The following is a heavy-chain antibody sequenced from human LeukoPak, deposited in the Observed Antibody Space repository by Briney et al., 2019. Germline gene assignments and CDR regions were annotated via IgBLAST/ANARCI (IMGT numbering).Heavy chain of an antibody. CDR2: ISSSSSTI. J-gene: IGHJ4*02. Sequence: GGSLRLSCAASGFTFSSYSMNWVRQAPGKGLEWVSYISSSSSTIYYADSVKGRFTISRDNAKNSLYLQMNSLRAEDTAVYYCARDARETGYSSGWWGVVDYWGQGTLVTVSS. CDR3: ARDARETGYSSGWWGVVDY. V-gene: IGHV3-48*04. D-gene: IGHD6-19*01. CDR1: GFTFSSYS.